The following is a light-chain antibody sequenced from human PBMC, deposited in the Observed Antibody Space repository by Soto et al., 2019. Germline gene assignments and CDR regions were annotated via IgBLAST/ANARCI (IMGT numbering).Light chain of an antibody. CDR1: QSVSSSY. CDR3: QQYSNSRWT. J-gene: IGKJ1*01. V-gene: IGKV3-20*01. CDR2: GAA. Sequence: EIVLTQSPGTLSLSPGERATLSCRASQSVSSSYLAWYQQKPGQAPRLLIYGAAIRATGIPDRFSGSGSGTDFTLTISRLEPEDFALYYCQQYSNSRWTFGQGTKVEIK.